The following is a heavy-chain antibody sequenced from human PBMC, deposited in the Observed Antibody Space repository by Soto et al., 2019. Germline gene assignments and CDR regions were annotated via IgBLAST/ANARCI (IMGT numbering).Heavy chain of an antibody. CDR3: TSKQWLMSTDY. J-gene: IGHJ4*02. CDR1: GFPFSNAW. V-gene: IGHV3-15*07. D-gene: IGHD6-19*01. Sequence: PPRLSSATDGFPFSNAWITRVRQTPGMGLEWVGRIKSKTDGGTTDYAAPVKGRFTISRDDSKNTLYLQMNTLKTEDTAVYYCTSKQWLMSTDYWGKGTLVTDSS. CDR2: IKSKTDGGTT.